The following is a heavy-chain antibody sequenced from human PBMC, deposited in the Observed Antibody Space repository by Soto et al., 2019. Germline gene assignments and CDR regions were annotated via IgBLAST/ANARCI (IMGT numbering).Heavy chain of an antibody. J-gene: IGHJ4*02. Sequence: GASVKVSCKASGYTFTTYGISWVRQAPGQGLEWMGWISAYNDNTKYAQNLQGRVTMTTDTSTSTAYMELRSLRSDDTAVYYCARECCSGGSCYGPDFWGQGTLVTVSS. CDR2: ISAYNDNT. V-gene: IGHV1-18*01. D-gene: IGHD2-15*01. CDR1: GYTFTTYG. CDR3: ARECCSGGSCYGPDF.